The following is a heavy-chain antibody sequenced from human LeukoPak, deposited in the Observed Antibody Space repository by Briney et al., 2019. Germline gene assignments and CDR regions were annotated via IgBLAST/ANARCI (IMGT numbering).Heavy chain of an antibody. J-gene: IGHJ4*02. CDR3: ARGTLYSGWSYYLDY. D-gene: IGHD6-19*01. CDR1: GFTFSSYG. Sequence: GGSLRLSCAASGFTFSSYGMSWVRQAPGKGLEWVSAISGSGGSTYYADSVKGRFTISRDNSKNTLYLQMNSLRAEDTAVYYCARGTLYSGWSYYLDYWGQGTLVTVSS. V-gene: IGHV3-23*01. CDR2: ISGSGGST.